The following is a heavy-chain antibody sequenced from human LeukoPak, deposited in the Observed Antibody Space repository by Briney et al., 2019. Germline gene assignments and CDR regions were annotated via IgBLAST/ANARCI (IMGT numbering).Heavy chain of an antibody. Sequence: GESLKISCKGSGYTFSSYWIGWVRQVPGKGLEWMGIIYPGDSDTRYNPSFQGQVAISADKSVSTAYLQWSSLKASGTAIYYCARHDVRTVPSPIAFDTWGQGTMVTVSS. CDR1: GYTFSSYW. CDR3: ARHDVRTVPSPIAFDT. V-gene: IGHV5-51*01. CDR2: IYPGDSDT. D-gene: IGHD3/OR15-3a*01. J-gene: IGHJ3*02.